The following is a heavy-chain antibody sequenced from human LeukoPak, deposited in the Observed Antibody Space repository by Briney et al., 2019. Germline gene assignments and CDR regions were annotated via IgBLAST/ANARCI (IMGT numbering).Heavy chain of an antibody. V-gene: IGHV3-7*03. CDR1: GFTFSSYW. J-gene: IGHJ4*02. Sequence: GGSLRLSCAASGFTFSSYWMSWVRQAPGKGLEWVAHIKQDGTEKYYVDSVKGRFTISRDNAKNSLYLQMNSLRAEDTALYFCAGGDRNGWYFNYWGQGTLVTVSS. D-gene: IGHD6-19*01. CDR2: IKQDGTEK. CDR3: AGGDRNGWYFNY.